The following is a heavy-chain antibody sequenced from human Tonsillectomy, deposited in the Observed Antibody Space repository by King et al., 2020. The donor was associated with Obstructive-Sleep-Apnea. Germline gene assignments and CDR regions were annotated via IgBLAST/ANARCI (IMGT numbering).Heavy chain of an antibody. CDR1: GFTFIKGG. CDR2: LKCKNDVGAT. V-gene: IGHV3-15*01. Sequence: VQLVESGGELVTPGGSLRLSCAASGFTFIKGGIIWVRRAPGKGLEGVGRLKCKNDVGATDYAAPVKDLFTVSRDDPKNTLYLQMNRQKSGDTGVYYCATEGASYGSGSYLTYWGQGTLVTVSS. J-gene: IGHJ1*01. D-gene: IGHD3-10*01. CDR3: ATEGASYGSGSYLTY.